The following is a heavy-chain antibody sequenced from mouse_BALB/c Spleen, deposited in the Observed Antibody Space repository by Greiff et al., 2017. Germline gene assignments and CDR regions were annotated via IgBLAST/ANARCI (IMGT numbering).Heavy chain of an antibody. CDR1: GFSLTSYG. J-gene: IGHJ4*01. CDR3: AKGGTTATEAMDY. V-gene: IGHV2-5-1*01. Sequence: QVQLQQSGPSLVQPSQSLSITCTVSGFSLTSYGVHWVRQSPGKGLEWLGVIWRGGSTDYNAAFMSRLSITKDNSKSQVFFKMNSLQADDTAIYYCAKGGTTATEAMDYWGQGTSVTVSS. D-gene: IGHD1-2*01. CDR2: IWRGGST.